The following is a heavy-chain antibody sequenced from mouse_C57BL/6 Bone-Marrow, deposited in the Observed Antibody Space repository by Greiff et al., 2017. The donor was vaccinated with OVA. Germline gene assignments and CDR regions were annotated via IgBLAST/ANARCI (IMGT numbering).Heavy chain of an antibody. D-gene: IGHD2-5*01. J-gene: IGHJ4*01. CDR3: ARSNYGGLAMDY. CDR2: IYPGSVNT. Sequence: HLPPSLPYLFNPFSSFNISFNSSVYIFTIYYIHWVKQRPGQGLEWIGWIYPGSVNTKYNEKFKGKATLTADTSSSTAYMQLSSLTSEDSAVYYCARSNYGGLAMDYWGQGTSVTVSS. CDR1: VYIFTIYY. V-gene: IGHV1-66*01.